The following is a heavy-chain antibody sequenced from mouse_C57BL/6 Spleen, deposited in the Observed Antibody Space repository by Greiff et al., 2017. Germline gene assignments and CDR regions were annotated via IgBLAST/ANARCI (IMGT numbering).Heavy chain of an antibody. D-gene: IGHD3-2*02. Sequence: QVQLQQSGAELAKPGASVKLSCKASGYTFTSYWMHWVKQRPGQGLEWIGYINPSSGYTKYNQKFKDKATLTADKSSSTAYMQLSSLTYEDSAVXYCARSDDSSGYGAWFADWGQGTLVTVSA. CDR3: ARSDDSSGYGAWFAD. J-gene: IGHJ3*01. CDR1: GYTFTSYW. V-gene: IGHV1-7*01. CDR2: INPSSGYT.